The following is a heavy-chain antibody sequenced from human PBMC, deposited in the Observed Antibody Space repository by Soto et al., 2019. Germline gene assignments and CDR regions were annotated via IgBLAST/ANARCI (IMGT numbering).Heavy chain of an antibody. Sequence: ASVKVSCKASGYTFTGYYMHWVRQAPGQGLEWMGWINPNSGGTNYAQKFQGWVTMTRDTSISTAYMELSRLRSDDTAVYYCARDQGGYSGYDLDSRFGYYYGMDVWGQGTTVTVSS. V-gene: IGHV1-2*04. CDR3: ARDQGGYSGYDLDSRFGYYYGMDV. CDR1: GYTFTGYY. D-gene: IGHD5-12*01. CDR2: INPNSGGT. J-gene: IGHJ6*02.